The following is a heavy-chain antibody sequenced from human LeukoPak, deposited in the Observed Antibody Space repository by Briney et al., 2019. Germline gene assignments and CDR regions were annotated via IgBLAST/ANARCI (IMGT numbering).Heavy chain of an antibody. CDR2: TYYRSKWRN. Sequence: SQTLSLTCAISGDSVSSNSFSWMCLRLSPSRPLEWLGRTYYRSKWRNDYAVSVKSRITISPDTSKNQFSLQLNSVTPEDTAVYYCARGTGDSCKDWGLGTLVTVSS. CDR1: GDSVSSNSFS. D-gene: IGHD3-22*01. CDR3: ARGTGDSCKD. J-gene: IGHJ4*02. V-gene: IGHV6-1*01.